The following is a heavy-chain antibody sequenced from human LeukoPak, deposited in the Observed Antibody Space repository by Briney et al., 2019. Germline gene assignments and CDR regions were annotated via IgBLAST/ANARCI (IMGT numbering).Heavy chain of an antibody. CDR2: IWSDGSNK. J-gene: IGHJ1*01. CDR3: AKDLGYGGNPGYFQH. D-gene: IGHD4-23*01. V-gene: IGHV3-30*02. CDR1: GFTFSTYG. Sequence: GGSLRLSCAASGFTFSTYGMHWVRQAPGKGLEWVAVIWSDGSNKYYADSVKGRFTISRDNSKNTLYLQMNSLRAEDTAVYYCAKDLGYGGNPGYFQHWGQGTLVTVSS.